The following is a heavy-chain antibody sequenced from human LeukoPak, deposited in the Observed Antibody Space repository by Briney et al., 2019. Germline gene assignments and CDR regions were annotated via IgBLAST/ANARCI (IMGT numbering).Heavy chain of an antibody. D-gene: IGHD5-12*01. J-gene: IGHJ4*02. CDR3: ARLKWLRRYYFNY. CDR1: GFTFSSYS. V-gene: IGHV3-21*01. Sequence: GGSLRLSCAASGFTFSSYSMNWVRQAPGKGLEWVSSISSSSSYIYYADSVKGRFTISRDNAKNSLYLQMNSLRAEDTAVYYCARLKWLRRYYFNYWAREPWSPSPQ. CDR2: ISSSSSYI.